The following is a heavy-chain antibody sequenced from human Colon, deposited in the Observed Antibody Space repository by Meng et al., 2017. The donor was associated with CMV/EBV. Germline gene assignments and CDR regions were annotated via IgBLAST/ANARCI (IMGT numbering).Heavy chain of an antibody. J-gene: IGHJ6*02. CDR2: IYAGGRST. V-gene: IGHV3-23*03. CDR3: AKGSLEWLYYGMDV. D-gene: IGHD3-3*01. Sequence: GGSLRLSCAASGFTLRNYAMSWVRQVPGKGLEWVSVIYAGGRSTYYADSVKGRFIISRDDSKNTLYMQMNSLRAEDTAVYYCAKGSLEWLYYGMDVWGQGTTVTVSS. CDR1: GFTLRNYA.